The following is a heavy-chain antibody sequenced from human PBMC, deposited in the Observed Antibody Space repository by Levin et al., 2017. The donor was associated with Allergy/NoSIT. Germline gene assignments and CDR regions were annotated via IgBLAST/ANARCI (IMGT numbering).Heavy chain of an antibody. Sequence: GESLKISCAASGFTFSPYYMHWVRQTPGKGLAWVSNIHSDTTITNYADSVKGRFTISRDNAKNTLYLQMNSLRAEDTAVYYCVRGGCSSTSCLDYWGQGTLVTVSS. D-gene: IGHD2-2*01. CDR1: GFTFSPYY. CDR2: IHSDTTIT. J-gene: IGHJ4*02. CDR3: VRGGCSSTSCLDY. V-gene: IGHV3-74*01.